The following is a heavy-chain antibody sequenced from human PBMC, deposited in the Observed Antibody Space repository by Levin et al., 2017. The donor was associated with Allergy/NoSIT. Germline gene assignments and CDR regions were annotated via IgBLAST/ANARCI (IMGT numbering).Heavy chain of an antibody. Sequence: GGSLRLSCAASGFTFSSYGMHWVRQAPGKGLEWVAVIWYDGSNKYYADSVKGRFTISRDNSKNTLYLQMNSLRAEDTAVYYCARSGDGTSSSWYRYLYYYYYGMDVWGQGTTVTVSS. V-gene: IGHV3-33*01. CDR2: IWYDGSNK. D-gene: IGHD6-13*01. CDR1: GFTFSSYG. J-gene: IGHJ6*02. CDR3: ARSGDGTSSSWYRYLYYYYYGMDV.